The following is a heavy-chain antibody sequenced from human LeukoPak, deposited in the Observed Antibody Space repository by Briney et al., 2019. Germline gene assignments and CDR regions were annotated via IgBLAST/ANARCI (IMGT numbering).Heavy chain of an antibody. J-gene: IGHJ4*02. D-gene: IGHD3-3*01. V-gene: IGHV1-18*01. CDR2: ISAYNGNT. Sequence: ASVKVSCKASGYTFTSYGMSWVRQAPGQGLEWMGWISAYNGNTNYAQKLQGRVTMTTDTSTSTAYMELRSLRSDDTAVYYCARDLYRTYYDFWSGYFQAPDYWGQGTLVTVSS. CDR1: GYTFTSYG. CDR3: ARDLYRTYYDFWSGYFQAPDY.